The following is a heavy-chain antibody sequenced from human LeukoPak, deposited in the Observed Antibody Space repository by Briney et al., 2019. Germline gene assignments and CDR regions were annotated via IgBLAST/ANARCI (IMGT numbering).Heavy chain of an antibody. D-gene: IGHD1-26*01. CDR1: GGSFSGYY. J-gene: IGHJ4*02. CDR2: INHSGST. V-gene: IGHV4-34*01. Sequence: SETLSLTCAVYGGSFSGYYWSWIRQPPGKGLEWIGEINHSGSTNYNPSLKSRVTISLDTSKNQFSLKLSSVTAADTAVYYCARVAWEWELLYYFDYWGQGTLVTVSS. CDR3: ARVAWEWELLYYFDY.